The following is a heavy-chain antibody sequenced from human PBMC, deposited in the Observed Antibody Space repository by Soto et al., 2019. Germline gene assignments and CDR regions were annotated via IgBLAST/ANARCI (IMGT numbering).Heavy chain of an antibody. CDR3: ARGSSRWDY. CDR2: NYHSGTT. Sequence: SETLSLTCAVSGVPISTYYWSWIRQPPGKGLEWIGYNYHSGTTNYNPSLKSRVTMSVDTSKNQFSLRLSSVTAADTAMYYCARGSSRWDYWGQGTLVTVSS. J-gene: IGHJ4*02. V-gene: IGHV4-59*12. CDR1: GVPISTYY. D-gene: IGHD6-13*01.